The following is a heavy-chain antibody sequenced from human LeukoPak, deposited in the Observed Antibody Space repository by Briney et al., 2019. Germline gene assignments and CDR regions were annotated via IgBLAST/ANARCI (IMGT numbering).Heavy chain of an antibody. CDR2: IYSGGST. J-gene: IGHJ4*02. D-gene: IGHD2-15*01. CDR1: GFTVSSNY. CDR3: ARSDCSGGSCYGESFDY. V-gene: IGHV3-66*02. Sequence: GGSLRLSCAASGFTVSSNYMSWVRQAPGKGLEWVSVIYSGGSTYYADSVKGRFTISRDNSKNTLYLQMNSLRAEDTAVYYCARSDCSGGSCYGESFDYWGQGTLVTVSS.